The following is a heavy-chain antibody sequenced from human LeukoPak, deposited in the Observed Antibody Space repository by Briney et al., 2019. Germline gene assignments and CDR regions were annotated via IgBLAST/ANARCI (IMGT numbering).Heavy chain of an antibody. D-gene: IGHD3-3*02. CDR3: ARAFYPGYYSYMAV. CDR1: GGSISSGSYY. V-gene: IGHV4-61*02. CDR2: IYTSGST. J-gene: IGHJ6*03. Sequence: SETLSLTCTVSGGSISSGSYYWSWIRQPAGKGLEWIGRIYTSGSTDYNPSLKSRVTISVDTSKNQFSLKLSSVTAADTAVYYCARAFYPGYYSYMAVWGKGTTVTVSS.